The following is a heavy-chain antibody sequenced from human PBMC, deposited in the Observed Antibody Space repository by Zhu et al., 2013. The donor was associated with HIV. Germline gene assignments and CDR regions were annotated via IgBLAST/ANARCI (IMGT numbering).Heavy chain of an antibody. D-gene: IGHD6-19*01. V-gene: IGHV1-2*02. J-gene: IGHJ4*02. CDR1: GYTFTGYY. Sequence: QVQLVQSGAEVKKPGASVKVSCKASGYTFTGYYMHWVRQTPGQGLEWMGWINPYNGNTNYAQKVQGRVTISTDMSTSIAYLELRNLRSDDTAVYYCAREWGWPYYFDYWGQGTLVTVSS. CDR3: AREWGWPYYFDY. CDR2: INPYNGNT.